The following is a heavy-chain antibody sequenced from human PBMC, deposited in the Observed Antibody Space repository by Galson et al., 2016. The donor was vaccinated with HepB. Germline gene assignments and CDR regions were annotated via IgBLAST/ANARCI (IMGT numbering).Heavy chain of an antibody. V-gene: IGHV1-18*01. CDR2: IATDNENT. J-gene: IGHJ4*02. D-gene: IGHD2-2*02. CDR1: GYTFTNYD. CDR3: AKCVASHCYTVDDY. Sequence: SVKVSCKASGYTFTNYDITWVRQAPGQGLEWMAWIATDNENTKYADNFQGRVTLSTDTSTHTVYMELRGLRSDDTAVYYCAKCVASHCYTVDDYWGQGTLVTVSS.